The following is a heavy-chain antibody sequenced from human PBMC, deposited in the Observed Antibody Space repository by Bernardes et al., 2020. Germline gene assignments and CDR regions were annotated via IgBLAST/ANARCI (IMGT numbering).Heavy chain of an antibody. CDR3: ARGRYCSSTSCYLFWNDAFDI. J-gene: IGHJ3*02. CDR2: MYYDGSV. Sequence: SETLSLTCTVSGGSISGYYWSWIRQPPGKGLEWIGFMYYDGSVNYNPSLMSRVTISGDTSKNQFSLRLSSVTAADTAVYYCARGRYCSSTSCYLFWNDAFDIWGQGTMVTVSS. D-gene: IGHD2-2*01. V-gene: IGHV4-59*12. CDR1: GGSISGYY.